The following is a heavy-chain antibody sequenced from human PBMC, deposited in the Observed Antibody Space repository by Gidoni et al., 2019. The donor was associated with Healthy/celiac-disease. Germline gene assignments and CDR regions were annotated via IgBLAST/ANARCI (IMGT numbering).Heavy chain of an antibody. CDR2: IWYDGSNK. CDR1: GFTFSSYG. V-gene: IGHV3-33*01. D-gene: IGHD1-26*01. J-gene: IGHJ4*02. Sequence: QVQLVESGGGVVQPGRSLRLSCAASGFTFSSYGMHWVRQAPGKGLEWVAVIWYDGSNKYYADSVKGRFTISRDNSKNTLYLQMNSLRAEDTAVYYCARDGKWELSFDYWGQGTLVTVSS. CDR3: ARDGKWELSFDY.